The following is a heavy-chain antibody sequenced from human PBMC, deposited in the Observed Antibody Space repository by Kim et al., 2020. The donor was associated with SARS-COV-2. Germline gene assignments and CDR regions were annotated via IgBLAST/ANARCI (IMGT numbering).Heavy chain of an antibody. J-gene: IGHJ3*01. CDR1: EFTFSRYS. CDR2: ISSDSSVI. D-gene: IGHD2-15*01. CDR3: AVGGTGATRDDTFDF. V-gene: IGHV3-21*01. Sequence: GGSLRLSCAASEFTFSRYSMNWVRQAPGKGLEWVSSISSDSSVIFYADSVRGRFTISRDNAKTSLYLQMNSLRAEDTAVYYCAVGGTGATRDDTFDFWGQGTMVTVSS.